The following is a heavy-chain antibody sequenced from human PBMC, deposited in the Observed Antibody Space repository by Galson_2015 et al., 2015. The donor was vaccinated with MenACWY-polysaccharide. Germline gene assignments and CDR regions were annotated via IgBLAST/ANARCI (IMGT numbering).Heavy chain of an antibody. CDR2: ISRGSDTA. D-gene: IGHD1-26*01. CDR1: GFTFSIYV. V-gene: IGHV3-23*01. Sequence: SLRLSCAASGFTFSIYVMTWVRQAPGKGLEWVSAISRGSDTAYYTDSVKGRFTISRDNSKDTLHLQMDSLRAEDTAVYYCVKGGWADNWGQGTLVTVSS. CDR3: VKGGWADN. J-gene: IGHJ4*02.